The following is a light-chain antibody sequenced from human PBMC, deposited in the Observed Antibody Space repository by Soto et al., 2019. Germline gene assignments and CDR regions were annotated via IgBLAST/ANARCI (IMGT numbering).Light chain of an antibody. CDR3: CSYAGRSNVV. J-gene: IGLJ2*01. Sequence: QSALTQPASVSGSPGQSITISCTGTSGDVGTYNLVSWSQQHPGRAPKLIIFEVNKRPSGVSNRLSGSKSGNTASLAISGLQADDEADYHCCSYAGRSNVVCGGGTKLTVL. V-gene: IGLV2-23*02. CDR2: EVN. CDR1: SGDVGTYNL.